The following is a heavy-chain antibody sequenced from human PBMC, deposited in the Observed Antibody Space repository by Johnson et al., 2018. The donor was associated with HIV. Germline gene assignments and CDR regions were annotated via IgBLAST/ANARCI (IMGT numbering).Heavy chain of an antibody. J-gene: IGHJ3*02. V-gene: IGHV3-11*04. CDR2: MSTSGSTK. Sequence: QMQLVESGGGLVKPGGSLRLSCAASGFTFSDFFMSWIRQAPGKGLEWVAYMSTSGSTKFYADSVKGRFTISRYNAKNSLYLQMNSLRAEDTAVYYCARPRAEAQIDAFDIWGQGTMVTVSS. CDR3: ARPRAEAQIDAFDI. D-gene: IGHD6-6*01. CDR1: GFTFSDFF.